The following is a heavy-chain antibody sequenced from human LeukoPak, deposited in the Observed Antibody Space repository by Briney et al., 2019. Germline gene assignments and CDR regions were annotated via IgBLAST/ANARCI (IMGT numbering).Heavy chain of an antibody. D-gene: IGHD2-2*01. V-gene: IGHV3-48*01. J-gene: IGHJ6*03. CDR3: ARAVGPCSSTSCYLKYYYYYYYMDV. CDR2: ISSSSSTI. CDR1: GFTFSSYS. Sequence: GGSLRLSCAASGFTFSSYSMNWVRQAPGKGLGWVSYISSSSSTIYYADSVKGRFTISRDNAKNSLYLQMNSLRAEDTAVYYCARAVGPCSSTSCYLKYYYYYYYMDVWGKGTTVTVSS.